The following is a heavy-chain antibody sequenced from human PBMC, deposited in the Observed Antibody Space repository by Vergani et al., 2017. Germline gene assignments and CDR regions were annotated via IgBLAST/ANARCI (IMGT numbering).Heavy chain of an antibody. V-gene: IGHV4-59*01. CDR2: IYDSGDT. CDR1: GDSMNTYY. D-gene: IGHD2-21*01. J-gene: IGHJ4*02. CDR3: ARGALWWLREIDS. Sequence: QVQLQESGPGLVKPSETLSLTCSVSGDSMNTYYWTWIRQPPGKGLEWIGYIYDSGDTKYNPSLKSRVTMSQDTSKNQFSLNLYSVTAADTAVYYCARGALWWLREIDSWGQGTLVTVSS.